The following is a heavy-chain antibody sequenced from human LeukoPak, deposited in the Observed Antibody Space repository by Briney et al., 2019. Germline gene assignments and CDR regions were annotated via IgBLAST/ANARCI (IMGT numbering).Heavy chain of an antibody. J-gene: IGHJ6*02. CDR2: INHSGST. D-gene: IGHD2-2*01. CDR1: GGSFSGYY. CDR3: ARGDVVPAATAYYGMDV. V-gene: IGHV4-34*01. Sequence: PPETLSLTCAVYGGSFSGYYWSWIRQPPGKGLEWIGEINHSGSTNYNPSLKSRVTISVDTSKNQFSLKLSSVTAADTAVYYCARGDVVPAATAYYGMDVWGQGTTVTVSS.